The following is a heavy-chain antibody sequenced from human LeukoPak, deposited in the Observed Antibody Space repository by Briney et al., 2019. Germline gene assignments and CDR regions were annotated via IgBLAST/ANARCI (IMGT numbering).Heavy chain of an antibody. Sequence: GGSLSLSCAASGFTFSDYYMSWVRQAPGKGLEWVSYISSSGSTIYYADSVKGRFTISRDNAKNSLYLQMNSLRASDTAVYYCSRVWDSSGRYWWFDAWGQGTLVTVSS. CDR2: ISSSGSTI. V-gene: IGHV3-11*04. CDR3: SRVWDSSGRYWWFDA. CDR1: GFTFSDYY. J-gene: IGHJ5*02. D-gene: IGHD6-19*01.